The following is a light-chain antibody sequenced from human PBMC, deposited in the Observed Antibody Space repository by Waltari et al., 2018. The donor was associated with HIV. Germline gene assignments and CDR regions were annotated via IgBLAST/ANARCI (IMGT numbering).Light chain of an antibody. V-gene: IGKV3-15*01. J-gene: IGKJ1*01. CDR1: QSVGSN. CDR2: GAC. CDR3: QQSKNWWS. Sequence: EIVMTQSPATLCVSPGDRATPACRASQSVGSNLAWYQQKPGQAPRLLMYGACTRATGVPARFSGSGSGTEFALTISSLQSEDFALDYCQQSKNWWSFGQGTNVEIK.